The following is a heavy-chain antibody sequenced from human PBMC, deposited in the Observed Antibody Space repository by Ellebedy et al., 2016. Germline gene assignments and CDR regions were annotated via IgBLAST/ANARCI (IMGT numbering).Heavy chain of an antibody. V-gene: IGHV1-18*01. CDR2: ISAYNGNT. CDR1: GYTFSSYG. Sequence: ASVKVSCXASGYTFSSYGISWVRQAPGQGLEWVGWISAYNGNTNYGQNFQGRVTMTTDTSTSTAYMELRSLRSDDTAVYYCARTYIVVVSAATFGYWGQGTLVTVSS. D-gene: IGHD2-2*01. J-gene: IGHJ4*02. CDR3: ARTYIVVVSAATFGY.